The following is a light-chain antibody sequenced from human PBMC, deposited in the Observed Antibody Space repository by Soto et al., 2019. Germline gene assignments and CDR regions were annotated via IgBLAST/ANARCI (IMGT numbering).Light chain of an antibody. CDR1: NSNFGRYS. J-gene: IGLJ3*02. CDR3: AAWDDNLNGPL. CDR2: SDD. V-gene: IGLV1-44*01. Sequence: QAVVTQPPSLSGTPGQRVTISCSGSNSNFGRYSVNWYQHFPGTAPKILIYSDDERPSGVPDRFSGSKSGTSASLAISGLQSEDEAEYYCAAWDDNLNGPLFGGGTKLTVL.